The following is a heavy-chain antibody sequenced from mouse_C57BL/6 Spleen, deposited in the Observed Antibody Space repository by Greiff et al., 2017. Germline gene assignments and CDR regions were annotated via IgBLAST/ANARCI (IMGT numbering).Heavy chain of an antibody. V-gene: IGHV1-61*01. CDR1: GYTFTSYW. CDR3: ARGGYYGSIHWFFDV. J-gene: IGHJ1*03. CDR2: IYPSDSET. Sequence: QVQLQQPGAELVRPGSSVKLSCKASGYTFTSYWMDWVKQRPGQGLEWIGNIYPSDSETHYNQKFKDKATLTVDKSSSTAYMQLSSLTSEDSAVYYCARGGYYGSIHWFFDVWGTGTTLTVSS. D-gene: IGHD1-1*01.